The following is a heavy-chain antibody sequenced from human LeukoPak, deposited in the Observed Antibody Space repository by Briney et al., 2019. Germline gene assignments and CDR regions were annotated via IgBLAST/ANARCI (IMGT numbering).Heavy chain of an antibody. Sequence: SQTLSLTCTVSGGSISSGGYYWSWIRQHPGTGLEWIGYIYYSGSTYYNPSLKSRVTISVDTSKNQFSLKLSSVTAADTAVYYCARSSAGTHDYWGQGTLVTVSS. CDR1: GGSISSGGYY. V-gene: IGHV4-31*03. CDR2: IYYSGST. CDR3: ARSSAGTHDY. J-gene: IGHJ4*02. D-gene: IGHD6-13*01.